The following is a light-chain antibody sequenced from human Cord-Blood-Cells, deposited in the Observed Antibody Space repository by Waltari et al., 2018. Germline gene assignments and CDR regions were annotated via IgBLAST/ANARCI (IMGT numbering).Light chain of an antibody. CDR3: CSYAGISTLYV. CDR2: EVS. CDR1: SSAVGSYNL. J-gene: IGLJ1*01. Sequence: QSALTQPASVSGSPGQSITISCTGTSSAVGSYNLVSWYQQHPGKAPKSMIYEVSKRPAGVSNRFSGCKSGNTASLTISGLQAEDEADYYCCSYAGISTLYVFGTGTKVTVL. V-gene: IGLV2-23*02.